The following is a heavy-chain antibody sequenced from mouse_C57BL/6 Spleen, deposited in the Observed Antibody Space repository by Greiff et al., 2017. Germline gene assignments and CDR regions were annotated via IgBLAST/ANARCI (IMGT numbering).Heavy chain of an antibody. V-gene: IGHV1-69*01. J-gene: IGHJ1*03. CDR3: ARGDGSSYWYFDV. CDR1: GYTFTSYW. CDR2: IDPSDSYT. D-gene: IGHD1-1*01. Sequence: QVQLQQPGAELVMPGASVKLSCKASGYTFTSYWMHWVKQRPGQGLEWIGEIDPSDSYTNYNQKFKGKSTLTVAKSSSTAYMQLSSLTAEDSAVYYCARGDGSSYWYFDVWGTGTTVIVSS.